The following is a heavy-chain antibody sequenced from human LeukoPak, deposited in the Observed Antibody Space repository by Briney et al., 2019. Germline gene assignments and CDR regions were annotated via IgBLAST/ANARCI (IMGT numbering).Heavy chain of an antibody. CDR3: AKWGDYDTLTGYHVSDF. CDR2: ITGSGDTT. V-gene: IGHV3-23*01. J-gene: IGHJ4*02. CDR1: GFIFRNYA. Sequence: PGASLRLSCAASGFIFRNYAMSWVRQAPGKGLEWVSAITGSGDTTYYADSVKGRFTISRDNSKNTLYVEMNTLRAEDTAVYYCAKWGDYDTLTGYHVSDFWGQGTLVTVSS. D-gene: IGHD3-9*01.